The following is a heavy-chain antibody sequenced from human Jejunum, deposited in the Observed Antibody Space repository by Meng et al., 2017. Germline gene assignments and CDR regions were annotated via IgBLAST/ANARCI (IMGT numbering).Heavy chain of an antibody. CDR2: ITPSSGGT. CDR3: ATDLYDYVWGSLGY. Sequence: QVVPVQSGAEGKKPGASVKVSCKVSGNSFTDYYIHWVRQAPGQGLEWMGRITPSSGGTVHAQKFQGRVTMTRDTSINTAYLELSSLRSDDTAFYYCATDLYDYVWGSLGYWGQGTLVTVSS. V-gene: IGHV1-2*06. J-gene: IGHJ4*02. D-gene: IGHD3-16*01. CDR1: GNSFTDYY.